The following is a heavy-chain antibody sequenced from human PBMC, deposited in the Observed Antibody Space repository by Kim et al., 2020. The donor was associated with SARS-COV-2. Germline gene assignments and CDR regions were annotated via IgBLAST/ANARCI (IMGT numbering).Heavy chain of an antibody. CDR1: GFTVSSNY. Sequence: GGSLRLSCAASGFTVSSNYMSWVRQAPGKGLEWVSVIYSGGSTYYADSVKGRFTISRNNSKNTLYLQINSTRAEDTAVYYCAGDQSEILTGPSFDYWGQGTLVTVSS. CDR2: IYSGGST. J-gene: IGHJ4*02. D-gene: IGHD3-9*01. V-gene: IGHV3-66*01. CDR3: AGDQSEILTGPSFDY.